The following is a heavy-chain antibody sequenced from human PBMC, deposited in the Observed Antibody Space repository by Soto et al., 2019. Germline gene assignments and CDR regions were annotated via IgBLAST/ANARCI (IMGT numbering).Heavy chain of an antibody. CDR1: GFTFNSYV. CDR2: ISRTGGAT. D-gene: IGHD1-7*01. CDR3: AKTELFDC. Sequence: EVQLLETGGDLVQPGGSLRLSCAASGFTFNSYVMNWVRQAPVKGLECVSSISRTGGATYYPDSVKCRFTISKDNAKNTLYLQMNCLRADDTAVYYCAKTELFDCWGQGTMVTVSS. J-gene: IGHJ4*02. V-gene: IGHV3-23*01.